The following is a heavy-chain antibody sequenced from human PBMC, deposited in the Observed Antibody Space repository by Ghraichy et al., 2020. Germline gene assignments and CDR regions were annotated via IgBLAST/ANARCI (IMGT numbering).Heavy chain of an antibody. CDR1: GFTFSSYS. D-gene: IGHD3-9*01. CDR3: ARDLYDILTGYPPNPLMDV. CDR2: ISSSSSTI. V-gene: IGHV3-48*04. Sequence: GGSLRLSCAASGFTFSSYSMNWVRQAPGKGLEWVSYISSSSSTIYYADSVKGRFTISRDNAKNSLYLQMNSLRAEDTAVYYCARDLYDILTGYPPNPLMDVWGQGTTVNVSS. J-gene: IGHJ6*02.